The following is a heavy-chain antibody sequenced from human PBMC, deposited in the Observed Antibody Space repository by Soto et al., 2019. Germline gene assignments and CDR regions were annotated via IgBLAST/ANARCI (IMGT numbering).Heavy chain of an antibody. D-gene: IGHD3-10*01. CDR2: ISYDGSNK. CDR3: ATSGGSWIYYIDYFDT. V-gene: IGHV3-30-3*01. J-gene: IGHJ4*02. Sequence: PGGSLRLSCAASGFTFSSYAMHWVRQAPGKGLEWVAVISYDGSNKYYADSVKGRFTISRDNSKNTLYLQMNSLRAEDAAVYYCATSGGSWIYYIDYFDTCGQGTLVTVSS. CDR1: GFTFSSYA.